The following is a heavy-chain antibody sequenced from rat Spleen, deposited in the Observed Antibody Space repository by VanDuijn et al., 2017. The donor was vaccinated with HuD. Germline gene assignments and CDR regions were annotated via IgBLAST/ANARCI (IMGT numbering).Heavy chain of an antibody. CDR3: ARLGITLGAGHWFAY. V-gene: IGHV5-7*01. D-gene: IGHD1-2*01. Sequence: EVQLVESGGGLVQPGRSMKLSCAASGFTFSDYYMAWVRQAPKKGLEWVATITYDGSGTSYPDSVKGRFTISRDNAKNTQYLQMDSLRSEDTATYYCARLGITLGAGHWFAYWGQGTLVTVSS. CDR1: GFTFSDYY. CDR2: ITYDGSGT. J-gene: IGHJ3*01.